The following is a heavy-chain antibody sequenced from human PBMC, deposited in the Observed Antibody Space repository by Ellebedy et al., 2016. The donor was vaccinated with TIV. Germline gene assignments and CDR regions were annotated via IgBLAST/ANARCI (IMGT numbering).Heavy chain of an antibody. CDR2: IYYSGST. V-gene: IGHV4-30-4*01. D-gene: IGHD3-16*01. J-gene: IGHJ4*02. Sequence: SETLSLXXTVSGGSISSGDYYWSWIRQPPGKGREWIGYIYYSGSTYYNPSLKSRVTISVDTSKNQFSLKLSSVTAADTAVYYCARGGRFGGLYDYWGQGTLVTVSS. CDR1: GGSISSGDYY. CDR3: ARGGRFGGLYDY.